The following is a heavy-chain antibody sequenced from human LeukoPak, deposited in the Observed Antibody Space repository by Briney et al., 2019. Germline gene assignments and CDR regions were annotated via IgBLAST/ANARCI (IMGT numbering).Heavy chain of an antibody. CDR2: IKSKTNGGTT. D-gene: IGHD6-19*01. CDR1: GFTFSNAW. J-gene: IGHJ4*02. V-gene: IGHV3-15*01. Sequence: GGSLRLSCAASGFTFSNAWMSWVRQAPGKGLEWVGRIKSKTNGGTTDYAAPVKGRFTMSRDDSKNTLYLQMNSLKTEDTAVYYCPAEGVIPRGGWYLADYWGQGTLVTVSS. CDR3: PAEGVIPRGGWYLADY.